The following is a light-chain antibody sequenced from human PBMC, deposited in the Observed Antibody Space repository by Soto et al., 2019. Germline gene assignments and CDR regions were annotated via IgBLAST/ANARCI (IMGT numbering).Light chain of an antibody. CDR1: QSVSSW. V-gene: IGKV1-5*01. Sequence: DLQMTQSPSTLSASVGDRVTITCRASQSVSSWLAWYRQKPGKAPNLLIYDASSLESGVPSRFSGSGSGTEFTLTISSLQPDDFAAYYCQQYKSYPYTFGQGTKLEIK. CDR2: DAS. J-gene: IGKJ2*01. CDR3: QQYKSYPYT.